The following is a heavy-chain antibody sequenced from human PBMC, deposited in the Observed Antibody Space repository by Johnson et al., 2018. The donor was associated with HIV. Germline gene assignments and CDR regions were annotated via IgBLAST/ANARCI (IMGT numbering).Heavy chain of an antibody. CDR1: GFTFSSYA. D-gene: IGHD3-9*01. V-gene: IGHV3-23*04. Sequence: MLLVESGGGLVQPGGSLRLSCAASGFTFSSYAMSWVRQAPGKGLEWVSVISGSGGGTYYADSVKGRFTISRDNSKNTLYLQMNSLRAEDTALYYCALRGNAFDIWGQWTMVTVSS. J-gene: IGHJ3*02. CDR3: ALRGNAFDI. CDR2: ISGSGGGT.